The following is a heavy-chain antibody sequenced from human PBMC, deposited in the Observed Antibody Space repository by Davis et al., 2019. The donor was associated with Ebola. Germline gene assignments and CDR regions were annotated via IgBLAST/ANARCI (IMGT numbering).Heavy chain of an antibody. V-gene: IGHV3-7*01. CDR3: GRDRPYGPVDY. CDR1: GFPFSSYW. CDR2: INQDGSAK. Sequence: PGGSLRLSCAAFGFPFSSYWMTWVRQAPGKGLEWVANINQDGSAKYYVDSVEGRFTISRDNAKNSMYLQMNSLRAEDTAVYYCGRDRPYGPVDYWGQGALVTVSS. J-gene: IGHJ4*02. D-gene: IGHD2-8*01.